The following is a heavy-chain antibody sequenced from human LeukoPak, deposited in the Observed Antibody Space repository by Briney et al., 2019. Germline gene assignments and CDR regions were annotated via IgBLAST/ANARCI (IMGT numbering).Heavy chain of an antibody. CDR2: ISSSSSYI. D-gene: IGHD6-13*01. CDR3: ARAPGYRSFLDY. CDR1: GFTFSSYA. Sequence: GGSLRLSCAASGFTFSSYAMSWVRQAPGKGLEWVSFISSSSSYIYYADSVKGRFTISRDNAKNSLYLQMNSLRAEDTAVYYCARAPGYRSFLDYWGQGTLVTVSS. V-gene: IGHV3-21*01. J-gene: IGHJ4*02.